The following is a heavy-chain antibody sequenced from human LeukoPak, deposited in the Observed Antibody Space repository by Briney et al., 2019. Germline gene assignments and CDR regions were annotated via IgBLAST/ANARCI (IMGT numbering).Heavy chain of an antibody. D-gene: IGHD1-26*01. J-gene: IGHJ3*01. CDR1: GFTFSSHA. CDR2: ISGSGGNT. Sequence: GGSLRLSCAASGFTFSSHAMSWVRQAPGKGLEWVSGISGSGGNTYYADSVKGRFTISRDNSKNTLWLQMNSLTAEDTAIYHCAKDFLGSIPDAFDVWRQGTMVTVSS. V-gene: IGHV3-23*01. CDR3: AKDFLGSIPDAFDV.